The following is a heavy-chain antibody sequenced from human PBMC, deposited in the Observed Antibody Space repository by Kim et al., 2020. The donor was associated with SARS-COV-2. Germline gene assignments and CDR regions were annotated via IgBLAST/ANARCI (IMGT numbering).Heavy chain of an antibody. CDR1: GGSISSYY. Sequence: SETLSLTCTVSGGSISSYYWSWIRQPPGKGLEWIGYIYYSGSTNYNPSLKSRVTISVDTSKNQFSLKLSSVTAADTAVYYCARDPVAAPNYYYYGMDVWG. CDR3: ARDPVAAPNYYYYGMDV. V-gene: IGHV4-59*01. CDR2: IYYSGST. J-gene: IGHJ6*01. D-gene: IGHD2-15*01.